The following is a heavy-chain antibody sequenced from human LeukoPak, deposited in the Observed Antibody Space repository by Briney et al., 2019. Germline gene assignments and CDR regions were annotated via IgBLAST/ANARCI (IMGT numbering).Heavy chain of an antibody. CDR3: AKDLLDYGDDSNWFDP. CDR1: GFTFSSYA. Sequence: GGSLRLSCAASGFTFSSYAMSWVRQAPGKGLEWVSAISGSGGSTYYADSVKGRFTISRDNSKNTLYLQMNSLRAKDTAVYYCAKDLLDYGDDSNWFDPWGQGTLVTVSS. J-gene: IGHJ5*02. V-gene: IGHV3-23*01. CDR2: ISGSGGST. D-gene: IGHD4-17*01.